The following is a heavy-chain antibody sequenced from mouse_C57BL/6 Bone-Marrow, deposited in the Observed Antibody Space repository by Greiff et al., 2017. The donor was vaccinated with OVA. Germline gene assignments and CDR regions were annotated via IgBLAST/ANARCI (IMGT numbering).Heavy chain of an antibody. J-gene: IGHJ3*01. CDR3: ARHSNDPPWFAY. V-gene: IGHV14-2*01. CDR2: IDPEDGET. D-gene: IGHD2-12*01. Sequence: EVKLLESGAELVKPGASVKLSCTASGFNIKDYYMHWVKQRTEQGLEWIGRIDPEDGETKYAPKFQGKATITADTSSNTAYLQLSSLTSEDTAVYYCARHSNDPPWFAYWGQGTLVTVSA. CDR1: GFNIKDYY.